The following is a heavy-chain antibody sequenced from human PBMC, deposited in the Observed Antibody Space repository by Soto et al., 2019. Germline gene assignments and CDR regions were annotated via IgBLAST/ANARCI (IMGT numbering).Heavy chain of an antibody. J-gene: IGHJ6*02. Sequence: GGSLRLSCAASGFTFSSYWMHWVRQAPGKGLVWVSRINSDGSSTSYADSVKGRFTISRDNAKNTLYLQMNSLRAEDTAVYYCARASEGTPDGMDVWGQGTRVTVSS. V-gene: IGHV3-74*01. CDR1: GFTFSSYW. CDR3: ARASEGTPDGMDV. CDR2: INSDGSST. D-gene: IGHD2-15*01.